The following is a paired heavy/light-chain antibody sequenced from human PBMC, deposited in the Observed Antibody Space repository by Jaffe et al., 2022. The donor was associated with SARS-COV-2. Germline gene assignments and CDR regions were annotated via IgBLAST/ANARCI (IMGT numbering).Heavy chain of an antibody. CDR1: GLTVSGNY. D-gene: IGHD3-16*01. V-gene: IGHV3-53*01. CDR3: ARARYDAYWWSFGMDV. Sequence: EVQLVESGGGLIQPGGSLRLSCAASGLTVSGNYMTWVRQAPGKGLEWVSVIQSGGGTYYADSVKGRFTISRDESKNMVYLQMNNVRAEDSAVYYCARARYDAYWWSFGMDVWGQGTTVTVSS. J-gene: IGHJ6*02. CDR2: IQSGGGT.
Light chain of an antibody. V-gene: IGKV1-27*01. CDR2: GAS. CDR1: QGITNY. J-gene: IGKJ1*01. Sequence: DIQMTQSPSSLSASVGDRVTITCRASQGITNYLAWYQQKPGKVPKLLIYGASTLQSGVPSRFSGSGAGTDFTLTISSLQPEDAATYYCQKYNTAPWTFGQGTEVEIK. CDR3: QKYNTAPWT.